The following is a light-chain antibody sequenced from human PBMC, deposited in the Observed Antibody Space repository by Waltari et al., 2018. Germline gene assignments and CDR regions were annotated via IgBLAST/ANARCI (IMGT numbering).Light chain of an antibody. CDR3: QQFHTFT. Sequence: DIQLTQAPSFLSASVGDRVSIACRASQGITNYLAWYQQKPGKAPKLLIYAASTLQSGVPARFSGSGSGTDFTLTISSLQPEDFATYYCQQFHTFTFGPGTNVDIK. J-gene: IGKJ3*01. V-gene: IGKV1-9*01. CDR2: AAS. CDR1: QGITNY.